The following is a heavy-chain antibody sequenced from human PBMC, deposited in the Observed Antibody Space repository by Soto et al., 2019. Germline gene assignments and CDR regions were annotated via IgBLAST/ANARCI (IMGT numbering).Heavy chain of an antibody. CDR2: INPRDGST. Sequence: ASVKVSGKASGYTFSTYYLHCVRQAPGQVLEWMGIINPRDGSTVYAQKFQGRVTMTRDTSTTTIYMDLSGLSSEDTAVYFCARSILDTTKNYFDYWGQGTLVTVSS. CDR1: GYTFSTYY. D-gene: IGHD3-3*01. V-gene: IGHV1-46*01. J-gene: IGHJ4*02. CDR3: ARSILDTTKNYFDY.